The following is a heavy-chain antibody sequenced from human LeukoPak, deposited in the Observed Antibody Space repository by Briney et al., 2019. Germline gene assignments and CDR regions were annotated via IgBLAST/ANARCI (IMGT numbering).Heavy chain of an antibody. V-gene: IGHV3-53*04. CDR3: ARGAGGDFDY. Sequence: GGSLRLSCAASGFTVSSNYMSWVRQAPGKGLEWVSVIYSGGSTYYADSVKGRFTIPRHNSKNTLYLQMNSLRAEDAAVYYCARGAGGDFDYWGQGTLVTVSS. J-gene: IGHJ4*02. CDR1: GFTVSSNY. CDR2: IYSGGST. D-gene: IGHD3-10*01.